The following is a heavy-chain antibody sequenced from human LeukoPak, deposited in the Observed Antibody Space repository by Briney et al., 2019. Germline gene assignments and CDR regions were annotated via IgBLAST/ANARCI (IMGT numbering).Heavy chain of an antibody. Sequence: ASVKVSCTASGYTFTSYYIHWVRQAPGQGLEWMGIINPSAGNTNYARKFQGRVTMTRDTSTSTVYMELSRLRSEDTAMYYCARGDHVRIYAESAFDIWGQGTMVTVSS. CDR3: ARGDHVRIYAESAFDI. CDR1: GYTFTSYY. J-gene: IGHJ3*02. D-gene: IGHD3-3*01. V-gene: IGHV1-46*01. CDR2: INPSAGNT.